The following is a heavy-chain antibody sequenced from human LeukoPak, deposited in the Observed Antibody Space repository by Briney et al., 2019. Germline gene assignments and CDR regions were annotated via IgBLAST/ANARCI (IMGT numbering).Heavy chain of an antibody. CDR1: GDSISNSY. V-gene: IGHV4-59*01. J-gene: IGHJ3*02. CDR3: ARDGTVTTIGFDAFDI. Sequence: SETLSLTCTVSGDSISNSYWSWVRQPPGKGLEWIGYIYYSRSTTYNPSLKSRVTISVDTSKTEFSLKLNSVTAADTAVYYCARDGTVTTIGFDAFDIWGQGTMVTVSS. D-gene: IGHD4-11*01. CDR2: IYYSRST.